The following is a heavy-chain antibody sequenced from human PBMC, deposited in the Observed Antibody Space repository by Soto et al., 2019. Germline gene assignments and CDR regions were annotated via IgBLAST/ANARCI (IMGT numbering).Heavy chain of an antibody. CDR2: IFWNDDK. V-gene: IGHV2-5*01. D-gene: IGHD1-1*01. Sequence: QITVKESGPTLVTPTQTLTLTCTFSGFSFSTSGAGVGWIRQPPGKALEWPALIFWNDDKRYTPSLNSRLTITKDTSKNQVVLTMSNLDPVDTATYFCAHRRGASTTGGAFDIWGLGTKVTVSS. CDR3: AHRRGASTTGGAFDI. J-gene: IGHJ3*02. CDR1: GFSFSTSGAG.